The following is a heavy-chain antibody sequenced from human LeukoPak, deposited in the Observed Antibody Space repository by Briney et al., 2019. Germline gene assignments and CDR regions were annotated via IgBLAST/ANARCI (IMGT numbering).Heavy chain of an antibody. V-gene: IGHV1-2*02. CDR3: ARGYSSGRDSDMDV. CDR2: INPNSGGT. D-gene: IGHD6-19*01. CDR1: GYTFTGYY. J-gene: IGHJ6*02. Sequence: ASVKVSCKASGYTFTGYYMHRVRQAPGQGLEGMGWINPNSGGTNYAQKFQGRVTMTRDTSISTAYMELSRLRSDDTAVYYCARGYSSGRDSDMDVWGQGTTVTVSS.